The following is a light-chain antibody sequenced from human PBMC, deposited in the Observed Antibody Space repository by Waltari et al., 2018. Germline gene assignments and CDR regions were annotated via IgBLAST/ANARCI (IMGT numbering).Light chain of an antibody. CDR2: GAS. CDR1: QSIANH. V-gene: IGKV3-15*01. CDR3: QQYSTWPRVT. Sequence: EIVMTQSQATLSVSPGERASLSCRATQSIANHLAWYQKKPGQPLRLLIYGASNRATDIPARFSASASGRDFTLTISSLQSEDFVVYYCQQYSTWPRVTFGGGTKVEIK. J-gene: IGKJ4*01.